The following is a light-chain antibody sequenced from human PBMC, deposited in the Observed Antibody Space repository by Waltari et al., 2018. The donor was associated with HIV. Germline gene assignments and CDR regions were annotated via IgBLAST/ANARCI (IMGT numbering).Light chain of an antibody. J-gene: IGLJ2*01. Sequence: RITCGGENIGSKSVNWYQKQPGQAPVMVIYHDTDRPSGIPDRFSGSNSEDTATLTIRRVEAGDEADYFCQVWDTNTDQYVIFGGGTNLAV. CDR1: NIGSKS. CDR2: HDT. V-gene: IGLV3-21*01. CDR3: QVWDTNTDQYVI.